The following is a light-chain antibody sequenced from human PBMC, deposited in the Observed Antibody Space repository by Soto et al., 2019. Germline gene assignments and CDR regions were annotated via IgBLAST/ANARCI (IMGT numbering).Light chain of an antibody. J-gene: IGKJ1*01. CDR3: QQYSNWPPWT. CDR1: QSVSSN. V-gene: IGKV3-15*01. CDR2: GAS. Sequence: EIVMTQSPATLSVSPGERATLSCRASQSVSSNLAWYQQKPGQAPRLLIYGASTRATGIPARFSGSGSGTDFTLAISSLQSEDFAVYYWQQYSNWPPWTFGRGTKVEIK.